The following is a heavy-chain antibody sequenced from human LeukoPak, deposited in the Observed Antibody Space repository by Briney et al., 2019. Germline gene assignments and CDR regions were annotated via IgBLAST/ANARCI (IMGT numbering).Heavy chain of an antibody. V-gene: IGHV4-39*01. J-gene: IGHJ5*02. CDR3: ARGEVWFGELSIGWFDP. CDR2: IYYSGST. D-gene: IGHD3-10*01. Sequence: SETLSLTCTVSGVSISSSSYYWGWIRQPPGKGLEWIGSIYYSGSTYYNPSLKSRVTISVDTSKNQFSLKLSSVTAADTAVYYCARGEVWFGELSIGWFDPWGQGTLVTVSS. CDR1: GVSISSSSYY.